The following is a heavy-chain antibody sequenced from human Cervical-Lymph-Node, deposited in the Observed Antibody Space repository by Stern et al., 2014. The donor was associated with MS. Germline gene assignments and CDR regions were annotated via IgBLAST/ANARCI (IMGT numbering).Heavy chain of an antibody. V-gene: IGHV1-69*09. CDR3: ARHRYSRSPGEFEP. CDR1: GGTFTSYS. Sequence: QVQLGQSGAEVKKPGSSVKVSCKASGGTFTSYSISWVRQAPGQGLEWMGRISPMVAIPNYAQKFQGRVRIIADESTSTVSMELSSLRSEDTAVYYCARHRYSRSPGEFEPWGQGTLVTVSS. J-gene: IGHJ5*02. D-gene: IGHD6-6*01. CDR2: ISPMVAIP.